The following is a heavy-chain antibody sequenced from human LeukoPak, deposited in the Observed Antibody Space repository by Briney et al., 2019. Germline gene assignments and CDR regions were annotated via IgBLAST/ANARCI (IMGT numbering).Heavy chain of an antibody. V-gene: IGHV1-2*02. J-gene: IGHJ4*02. Sequence: ASVKVSCKASGYTFTGYYMHWVRQAPGQGLEWMGCINPNSGGTNYAQKFQGRVTMTTATSISTAYMELRRLRSDDTAVYYGARADCSGGSCYLVGFDYWGQGTLVTVSS. CDR2: INPNSGGT. CDR3: ARADCSGGSCYLVGFDY. CDR1: GYTFTGYY. D-gene: IGHD2-15*01.